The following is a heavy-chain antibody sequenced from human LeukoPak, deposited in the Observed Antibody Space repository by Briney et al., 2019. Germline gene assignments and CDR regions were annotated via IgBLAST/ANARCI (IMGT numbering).Heavy chain of an antibody. CDR1: GFTFSSYT. CDR3: ASNSGSSGGY. Sequence: GGSLRLSCAASGFTFSSYTMHWVRQAPGKGQEWVAVIWFDGSNTYYADSVKGRFTISRDNSKNTLYLQMNSLRAEDTASYYCASNSGSSGGYWGQGTLVTVSS. D-gene: IGHD1-26*01. V-gene: IGHV3-33*01. CDR2: IWFDGSNT. J-gene: IGHJ4*02.